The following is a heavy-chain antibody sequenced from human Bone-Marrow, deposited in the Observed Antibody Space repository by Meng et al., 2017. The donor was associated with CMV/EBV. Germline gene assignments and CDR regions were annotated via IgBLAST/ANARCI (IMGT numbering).Heavy chain of an antibody. D-gene: IGHD4-11*01. V-gene: IGHV5-51*01. Sequence: GGSLRLSCKGSGYRFSIYWIAWERQMPGKGLEWMGIIYPGDSDIRYSPSFQGQVTISADKSISTAYLQWSSLKASDTAMYYCARLRGYSNPPEYWGQGTLVTVSS. CDR1: GYRFSIYW. CDR2: IYPGDSDI. J-gene: IGHJ4*02. CDR3: ARLRGYSNPPEY.